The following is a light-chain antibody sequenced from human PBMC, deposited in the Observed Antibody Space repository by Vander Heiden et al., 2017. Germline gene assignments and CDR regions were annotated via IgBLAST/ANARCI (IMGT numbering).Light chain of an antibody. CDR3: ISYAGSNNLV. J-gene: IGLJ2*01. V-gene: IGLV2-8*01. CDR2: EVT. CDR1: SSDVGGYKY. Sequence: QSALTHPPSASRSPGQPGTVSCTGTSSDVGGYKYVSWYQQHPGKAPKLMIYEVTKRPSGVPDRFSGSKSGNTASLTVSGLQAEDEADYYCISYAGSNNLVFGGGTKLTVL.